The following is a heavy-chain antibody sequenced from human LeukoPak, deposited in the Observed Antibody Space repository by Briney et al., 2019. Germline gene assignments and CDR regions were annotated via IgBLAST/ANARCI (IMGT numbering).Heavy chain of an antibody. CDR1: GFTFSSYA. CDR3: AKDHSWELLHY. D-gene: IGHD1-26*01. Sequence: GGSLRLSCAASGFTFSSYAMSWVRQAPGKGLEWVSAISVSGGSTYYADSVKGRFTISRDNSKNTLYLQMNSLRAEDTAVYYCAKDHSWELLHYWGQGTLVTVSS. CDR2: ISVSGGST. V-gene: IGHV3-23*01. J-gene: IGHJ4*02.